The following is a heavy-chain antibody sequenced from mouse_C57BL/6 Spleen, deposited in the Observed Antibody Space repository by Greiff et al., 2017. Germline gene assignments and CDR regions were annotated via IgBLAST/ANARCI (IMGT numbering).Heavy chain of an antibody. CDR3: ARAAQYVTKERWYFDV. V-gene: IGHV5-16*01. D-gene: IGHD2-12*01. CDR1: GFTFSDYY. CDR2: INSDGSST. Sequence: EVKLVESEGGLVQPGSSMKLSCTASGFTFSDYYMAWVRQVPEQGLEWVANINSDGSSTYYLDTLKSRSIISRDTANNTLYLQMSSLTSEDTETYYCARAAQYVTKERWYFDVWGTGTTVTVSS. J-gene: IGHJ1*03.